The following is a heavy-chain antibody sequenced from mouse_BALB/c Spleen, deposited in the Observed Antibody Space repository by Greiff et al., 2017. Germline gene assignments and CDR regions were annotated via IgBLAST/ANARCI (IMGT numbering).Heavy chain of an antibody. D-gene: IGHD4-1*01. CDR2: IDPSDSYT. CDR1: GYTFTSYW. V-gene: IGHV1S127*01. CDR3: SNWGAWFAY. Sequence: QVQLKQSGAELVKPGASVKMSCKASGYTFTSYWMHWVKQRPGQGLEWIGVIDPSDSYTSYNQKFKGKATLTVDTSSSTAYMQLSSLTSEDSAVYYCSNWGAWFAYWGQGTLVTVSA. J-gene: IGHJ3*01.